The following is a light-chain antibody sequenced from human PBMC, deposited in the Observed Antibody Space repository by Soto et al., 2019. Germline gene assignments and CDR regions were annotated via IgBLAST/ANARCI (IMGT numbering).Light chain of an antibody. Sequence: IVGTQSPATLSVSPGEGVTLSCRASQGVGSNLAWYQQRPGQAPRLLIYDASTRATGIPDRFSGSGSGTEFTLTISSLQSEDFAVYYCQQFNIWPHMLSFGGGTKLEMK. CDR2: DAS. CDR3: QQFNIWPHMLS. CDR1: QGVGSN. V-gene: IGKV3-15*01. J-gene: IGKJ4*01.